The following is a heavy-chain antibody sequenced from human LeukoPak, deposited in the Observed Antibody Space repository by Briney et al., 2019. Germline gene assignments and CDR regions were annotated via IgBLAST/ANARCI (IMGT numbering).Heavy chain of an antibody. CDR2: MDNFGLK. D-gene: IGHD3-10*01. V-gene: IGHV3-53*01. Sequence: GGSLRLSCAASGFSVNNNYIDWVRQAPGKGLEWVSSMDNFGLKYYRDSVTGRFTISRDSASDMVYLQMSSLRVDDTAVYYCAGGTYYGTGGRPGFLNYWGQGTLVTVSS. J-gene: IGHJ4*02. CDR1: GFSVNNNY. CDR3: AGGTYYGTGGRPGFLNY.